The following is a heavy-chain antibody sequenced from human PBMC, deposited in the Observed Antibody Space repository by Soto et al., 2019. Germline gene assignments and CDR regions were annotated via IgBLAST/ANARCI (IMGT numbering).Heavy chain of an antibody. J-gene: IGHJ4*02. V-gene: IGHV4-59*01. CDR2: IHDSGST. CDR1: GGSLSSYY. Sequence: SETLSLTCTVSGGSLSSYYWSWIRQSPGKGLEWIGYIHDSGSTNFNPSLKSRVTMSVDTSKNQFSLKVSSVSAADTAAYYCARVDYHSLTGYSFHYWGPGTLLTVSS. D-gene: IGHD3-9*01. CDR3: ARVDYHSLTGYSFHY.